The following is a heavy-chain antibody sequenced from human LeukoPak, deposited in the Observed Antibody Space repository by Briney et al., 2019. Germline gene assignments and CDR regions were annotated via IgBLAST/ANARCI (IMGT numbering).Heavy chain of an antibody. J-gene: IGHJ3*02. D-gene: IGHD6-19*01. V-gene: IGHV3-30-3*01. CDR1: GFTFTSYS. Sequence: GGSLRLSCAASGFTFTSYSMNWVRQAPGKGLEWVAVISYDGSNKYYADSVKGRFTISRDNSKNTLYLQMNSLRAEDTAVYYCARDRGYSSRQWGAFDIWGQGTMVTVSS. CDR2: ISYDGSNK. CDR3: ARDRGYSSRQWGAFDI.